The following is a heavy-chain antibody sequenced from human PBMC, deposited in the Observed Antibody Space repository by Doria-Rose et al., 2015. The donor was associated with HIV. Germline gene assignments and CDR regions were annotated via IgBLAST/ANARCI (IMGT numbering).Heavy chain of an antibody. V-gene: IGHV2-26*01. CDR2: IFSADER. Sequence: ETGPVLVKPTETLTLTCTVSGVSLSSPGMGVSWIRQPPGKALEWLANIFSADERSLKTSLKSRLTISRGTSKSQVVLTMTDMDPVDTATYYCARIKSSRWYHKYYFDFWGQGTLVIVSA. D-gene: IGHD6-13*01. J-gene: IGHJ4*02. CDR3: ARIKSSRWYHKYYFDF. CDR1: GVSLSSPGMG.